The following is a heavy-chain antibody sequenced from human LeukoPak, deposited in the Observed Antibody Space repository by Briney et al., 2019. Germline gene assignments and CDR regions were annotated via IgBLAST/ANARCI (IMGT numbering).Heavy chain of an antibody. CDR3: AAGNDGSGSN. D-gene: IGHD3-10*01. J-gene: IGHJ4*02. CDR1: GGSFSGYY. CDR2: INHSGST. V-gene: IGHV4-34*01. Sequence: SETLSLTSAVYGGSFSGYYWSWIRQPPGKGLEWIGEINHSGSTNYNPSLKSRVTISVDTSKNQFSLKLSSVTAADTAVYYCAAGNDGSGSNCGQGTLVTVSS.